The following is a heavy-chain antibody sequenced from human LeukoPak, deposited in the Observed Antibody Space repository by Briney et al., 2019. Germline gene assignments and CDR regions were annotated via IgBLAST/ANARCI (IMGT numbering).Heavy chain of an antibody. Sequence: GASVKVSCKASGYTFTSYGISWVRQAPGQGLEWMGWISAYNGNTNYAQKLQGRVTMTTDTSTSTAYVERRSLRSDDTAVYDCARHYDSSGGLLVHWGQGTLVTVSS. V-gene: IGHV1-18*01. CDR2: ISAYNGNT. D-gene: IGHD3-22*01. CDR1: GYTFTSYG. CDR3: ARHYDSSGGLLVH. J-gene: IGHJ1*01.